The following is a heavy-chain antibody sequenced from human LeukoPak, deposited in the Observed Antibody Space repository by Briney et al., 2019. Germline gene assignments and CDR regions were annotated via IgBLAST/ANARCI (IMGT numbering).Heavy chain of an antibody. V-gene: IGHV3-23*05. D-gene: IGHD4-4*01. CDR3: ARSVPDYTRFDY. Sequence: PGVSLRLSCVASGFTFKDYAMNWVRQAPGKGLEWVSTFKTKYNQVYYAESVRGRFTISTDNSKNTVFLQMNSLGAEDTALYYCARSVPDYTRFDYWGQGALVTVSS. CDR1: GFTFKDYA. CDR2: FKTKYNQV. J-gene: IGHJ4*02.